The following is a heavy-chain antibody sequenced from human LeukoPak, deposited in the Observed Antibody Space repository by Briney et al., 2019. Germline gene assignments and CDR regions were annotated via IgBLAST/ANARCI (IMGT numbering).Heavy chain of an antibody. D-gene: IGHD1-26*01. V-gene: IGHV3-53*01. CDR2: IYSDNT. CDR3: AKDGWARIVGAQARPRFFDY. J-gene: IGHJ4*02. CDR1: GFTVSSNY. Sequence: GGSLRLSCAASGFTVSSNYMTWVRQAPGKGLEWVSFIYSDNTHYSDSVKGRFTISRDNSKKTLYLQMNSLRAEDTAVYFCAKDGWARIVGAQARPRFFDYWGQGTLVTVSS.